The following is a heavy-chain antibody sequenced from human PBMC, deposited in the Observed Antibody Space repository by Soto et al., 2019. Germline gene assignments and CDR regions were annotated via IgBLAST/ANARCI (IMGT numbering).Heavy chain of an antibody. Sequence: EVQLVESGGGLVQPGGSLRLSCAASGFTFSNYWMSWVRQAPGKGLEWVANIKQDGNEKYYVDSVKGRFTISRDNAKNSLYLHMNSLRAEDTAVYYCARDLDQGCSGGSCYSTGAFDIWGQGTVVTVSS. D-gene: IGHD2-15*01. V-gene: IGHV3-7*01. CDR1: GFTFSNYW. CDR3: ARDLDQGCSGGSCYSTGAFDI. CDR2: IKQDGNEK. J-gene: IGHJ3*02.